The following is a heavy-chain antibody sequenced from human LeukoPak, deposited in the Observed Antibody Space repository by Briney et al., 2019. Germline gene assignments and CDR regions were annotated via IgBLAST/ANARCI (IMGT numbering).Heavy chain of an antibody. CDR1: GVTFSSYA. V-gene: IGHV1-69*04. D-gene: IGHD2-15*01. CDR2: IIPNLGIA. Sequence: GASVKLSCKASGVTFSSYAISWVRQAPGQGLEWIARIIPNLGIANYAQTFQGRFTITADKSTSTAYMELNSLRAEDTAVYYCVSLRSLDGIDPRGEGNLVTVSS. J-gene: IGHJ5*02. CDR3: VSLRSLDGIDP.